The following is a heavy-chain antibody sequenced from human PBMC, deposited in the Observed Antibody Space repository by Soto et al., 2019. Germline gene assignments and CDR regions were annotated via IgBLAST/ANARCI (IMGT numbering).Heavy chain of an antibody. V-gene: IGHV3-33*01. J-gene: IGHJ4*02. Sequence: QVQLVESGGGVVQPGRSLRLSCVASGFTFSSYGLHWVRQAPGKGLEWVAVLWYDGSNTYYADSVKGRFTISRDNSKNTLYLQMNSLRAEDTAVYYCARGASSGDGYNWRLGMADSVVDYWGQGTLVTVSS. CDR2: LWYDGSNT. CDR1: GFTFSSYG. D-gene: IGHD6-19*01. CDR3: ARGASSGDGYNWRLGMADSVVDY.